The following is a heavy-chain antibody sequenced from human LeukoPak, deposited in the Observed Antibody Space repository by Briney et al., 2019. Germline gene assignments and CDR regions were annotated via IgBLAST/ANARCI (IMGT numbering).Heavy chain of an antibody. J-gene: IGHJ4*02. Sequence: SVKVSCKASGGTFSSYAISWVRQAPGQGLEWMGGIIPIFGTANYAQKFQGRVTITADESTSIAYMELSSLRSEDTAVYYCARAGGGYSYGYSDYWGQGTLVTVSS. CDR2: IIPIFGTA. V-gene: IGHV1-69*13. CDR3: ARAGGGYSYGYSDY. D-gene: IGHD5-18*01. CDR1: GGTFSSYA.